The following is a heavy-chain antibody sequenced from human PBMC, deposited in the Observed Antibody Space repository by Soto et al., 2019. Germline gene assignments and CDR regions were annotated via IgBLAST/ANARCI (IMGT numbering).Heavy chain of an antibody. CDR3: ARVLSRGIIISDSYYYGMDV. Sequence: GGSLRLSCAASGFTFSSYSLNWVRQAPGKGLEWVSSISSSSSDIYYADSVKGRFTISRGNAKNSLYLQMNSLRAEDTAVYYCARVLSRGIIISDSYYYGMDVWGQGTTVTVSS. CDR1: GFTFSSYS. CDR2: ISSSSSDI. V-gene: IGHV3-21*01. J-gene: IGHJ6*02. D-gene: IGHD3-10*01.